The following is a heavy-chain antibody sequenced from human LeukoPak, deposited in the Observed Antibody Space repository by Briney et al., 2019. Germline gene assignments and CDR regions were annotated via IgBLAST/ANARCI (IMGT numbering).Heavy chain of an antibody. J-gene: IGHJ4*02. D-gene: IGHD3-22*01. CDR3: AKSYQIVVVISQHLDY. Sequence: GGSLSLSCAASGFTFSSYAMSWVRQAPGKGLEWVSAISGSGGSTYYADSVKGRFTISRDNSKNTLYLQMNSLRAEDTAVYYCAKSYQIVVVISQHLDYWGQGTLVTVSS. CDR2: ISGSGGST. V-gene: IGHV3-23*01. CDR1: GFTFSSYA.